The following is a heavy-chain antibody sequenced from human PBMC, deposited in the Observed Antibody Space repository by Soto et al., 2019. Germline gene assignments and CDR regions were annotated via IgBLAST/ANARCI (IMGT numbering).Heavy chain of an antibody. V-gene: IGHV4-34*01. CDR3: ARGKSADYYDSSGYYHNYYYYGMDV. J-gene: IGHJ6*02. CDR2: INHSGST. Sequence: QVQLQQWGAGLLKPSETLSLTCAVYGGSFSGYYWSWIRQPPGKGLEWIGEINHSGSTNYNPSLKSRVTISVDMSKNQFSLKLSSVTAADTAVYYCARGKSADYYDSSGYYHNYYYYGMDVWGQGTTVTVSS. CDR1: GGSFSGYY. D-gene: IGHD3-22*01.